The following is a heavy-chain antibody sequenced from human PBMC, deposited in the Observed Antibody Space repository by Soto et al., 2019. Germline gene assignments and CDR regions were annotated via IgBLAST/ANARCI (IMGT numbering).Heavy chain of an antibody. CDR1: GFTFESYA. J-gene: IGHJ6*02. D-gene: IGHD3-3*01. CDR3: AKDKGYNFWSGSIYFYYGLDV. CDR2: ISGGAEST. Sequence: GGSLRLSCAASGFTFESYAMYWVRQVPGKGLEWVSVISGGAESTYYADSVKGRFTISRDNSKNTLYLQMNSLRAEDTAEYYCAKDKGYNFWSGSIYFYYGLDVWGQGTTVTVSS. V-gene: IGHV3-23*01.